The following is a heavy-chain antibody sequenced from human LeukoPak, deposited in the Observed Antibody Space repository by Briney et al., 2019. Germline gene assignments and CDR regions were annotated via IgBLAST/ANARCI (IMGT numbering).Heavy chain of an antibody. CDR1: GGSISSNSYY. Sequence: PSETLSLTCTVSGGSISSNSYYWGWIRQPPGRGLEWIGAIYYSGSAYYNPSLKSRVTMSIDTSKNQFSLKLSSVTAADTAVYYCARHFTGVPPAIIGSDPWGQGTLVIVSS. V-gene: IGHV4-39*01. D-gene: IGHD2-2*01. J-gene: IGHJ5*02. CDR3: ARHFTGVPPAIIGSDP. CDR2: IYYSGSA.